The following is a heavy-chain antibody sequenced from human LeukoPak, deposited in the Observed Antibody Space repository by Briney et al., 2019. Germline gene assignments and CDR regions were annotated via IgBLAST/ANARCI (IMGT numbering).Heavy chain of an antibody. J-gene: IGHJ4*02. CDR1: GYTFNSSY. CDR3: ARAYYESSAYRHAVYFDY. CDR2: INPSDDST. D-gene: IGHD3-22*01. Sequence: ASVKVSCKTSGYTFNSSYMHWVRQAPGQGLEWMGIINPSDDSTRYAQKFQGRVTMTKDTSTNTVYMHLSSLSSDDTAVYYCARAYYESSAYRHAVYFDYWGQGTLVTVSS. V-gene: IGHV1-46*02.